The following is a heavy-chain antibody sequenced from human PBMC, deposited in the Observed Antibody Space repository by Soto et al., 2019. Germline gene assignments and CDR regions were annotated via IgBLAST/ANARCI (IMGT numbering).Heavy chain of an antibody. V-gene: IGHV3-64D*06. CDR1: GFTFRSYA. Sequence: GGSLRLSCSASGFTFRSYAIHWVRQAPGKGLEYVSALSGDGRSTYYADSVKGRFTVFRDNSKNTLFLQMSSLRVEDTAVYYCVKGNWAYSYNNWFDPWGQGTPVTVSS. CDR2: LSGDGRST. CDR3: VKGNWAYSYNNWFDP. J-gene: IGHJ5*02. D-gene: IGHD5-18*01.